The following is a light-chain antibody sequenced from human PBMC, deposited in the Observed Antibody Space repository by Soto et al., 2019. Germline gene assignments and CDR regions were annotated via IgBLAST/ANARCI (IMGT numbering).Light chain of an antibody. V-gene: IGKV3-20*01. Sequence: EIVLTQSPGTLSLSPGERATLSCRASQSVSSNYLAWYQQKPGQAPRLLIYVACIRATGTPDRFSGSGSGTDFTLKISRLEPEDFALYYCHQYRNPPQTFGQGTK. CDR3: HQYRNPPQT. CDR1: QSVSSNY. CDR2: VAC. J-gene: IGKJ1*01.